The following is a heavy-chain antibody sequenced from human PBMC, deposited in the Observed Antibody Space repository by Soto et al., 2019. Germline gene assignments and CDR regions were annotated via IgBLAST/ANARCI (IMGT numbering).Heavy chain of an antibody. Sequence: GGPLRLSCAASGFTFSDHYMSWIRQAPGKGLEWVSYTGGSTSYTNYADSVKGRFTISRDNAKKSLYLQLNSLRAEDTAVYYCVRVVRYFAYWGQGILVTVSS. V-gene: IGHV3-11*05. J-gene: IGHJ4*02. D-gene: IGHD3-10*01. CDR2: TGGSTSYT. CDR1: GFTFSDHY. CDR3: VRVVRYFAY.